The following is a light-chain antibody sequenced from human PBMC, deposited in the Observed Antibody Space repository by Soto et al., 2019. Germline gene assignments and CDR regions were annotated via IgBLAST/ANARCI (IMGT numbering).Light chain of an antibody. CDR1: QGVISN. CDR3: QQYNNWPAIT. J-gene: IGKJ5*01. V-gene: IGKV3D-15*01. Sequence: IVMTQSPATLSVSPGEIATLSFRASQGVISNLAWYQQKPGQPPRLVISGASTRAPGIPARFSGFGSGTDFTLTISSLQSEDFAIYYCQQYNNWPAITFGQGTRLEI. CDR2: GAS.